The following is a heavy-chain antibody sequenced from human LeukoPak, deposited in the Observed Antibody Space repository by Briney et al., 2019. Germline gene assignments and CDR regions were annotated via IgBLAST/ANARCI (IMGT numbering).Heavy chain of an antibody. CDR3: ASESYYYGSGSSDNWFDP. CDR2: INHSGST. CDR1: GFTFSTYE. Sequence: PGGSLRLSCAASGFTFSTYEMNWIRQPPGKGLEWIGEINHSGSTNYNPSLKSRVTISVDTSKNQFSLKLSSVTAADTAVYYSASESYYYGSGSSDNWFDPWGQGTLVTVSS. D-gene: IGHD3-10*01. V-gene: IGHV4-34*01. J-gene: IGHJ5*02.